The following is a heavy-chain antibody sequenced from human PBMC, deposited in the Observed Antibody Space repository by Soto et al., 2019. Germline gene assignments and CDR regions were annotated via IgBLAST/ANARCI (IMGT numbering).Heavy chain of an antibody. CDR1: GGSISSYY. Sequence: SETLSLTCTVSGGSISSYYWSWIRQPPGKGLEWIGYIYYSGSTNYNPSLKGRVTISVDTSKNQFSLKLSSVTAADTAVYYCARHHVVPWLDAAALIPIEATDAFDIWGQGTMVTVSS. CDR3: ARHHVVPWLDAAALIPIEATDAFDI. V-gene: IGHV4-59*08. D-gene: IGHD2-21*01. J-gene: IGHJ3*02. CDR2: IYYSGST.